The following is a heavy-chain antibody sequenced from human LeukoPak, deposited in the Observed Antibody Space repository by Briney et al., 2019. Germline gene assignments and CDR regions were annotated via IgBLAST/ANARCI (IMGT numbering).Heavy chain of an antibody. CDR1: GGSISTYY. Sequence: PSETLSLTCTVSGGSISTYYWSWIRKPPGKRLEWIGYIYYIGSTNYNPSLNNRVTISIDRSRNQFSLKLNSVTPADTAVYYCARAPQDGSNWSHYFDHWGRGALVTVSS. V-gene: IGHV4-59*01. CDR3: ARAPQDGSNWSHYFDH. D-gene: IGHD6-13*01. CDR2: IYYIGST. J-gene: IGHJ4*02.